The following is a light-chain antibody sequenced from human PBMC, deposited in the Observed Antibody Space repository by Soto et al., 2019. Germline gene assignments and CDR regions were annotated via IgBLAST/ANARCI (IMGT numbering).Light chain of an antibody. Sequence: IQMTHSPSTLAASVGDSVTITCRSSQSISMCLAWYQQKPGKAPKLLIYDAYNLETGVPSRFSGSGSGTDFTFTIRSLQPEEMATYYCKQYDNRHRPFGRGTKVDI. J-gene: IGKJ4*01. CDR1: QSISMC. V-gene: IGKV1-33*01. CDR2: DAY. CDR3: KQYDNRHRP.